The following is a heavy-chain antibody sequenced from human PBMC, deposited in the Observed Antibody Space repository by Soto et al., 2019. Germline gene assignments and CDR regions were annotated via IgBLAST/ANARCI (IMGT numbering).Heavy chain of an antibody. D-gene: IGHD2-2*01. Sequence: GGSLRLSCAASGFTFSSHGMHWVRQAPGKGLEWVAFISYDGSNEYYADSVKGRFTISRDNFKNTLNLQMNSLRVEDTAVYYCAKDQAGYCRSPSCYFSGLDVWGQGTTVTVSS. J-gene: IGHJ6*02. V-gene: IGHV3-30*18. CDR2: ISYDGSNE. CDR1: GFTFSSHG. CDR3: AKDQAGYCRSPSCYFSGLDV.